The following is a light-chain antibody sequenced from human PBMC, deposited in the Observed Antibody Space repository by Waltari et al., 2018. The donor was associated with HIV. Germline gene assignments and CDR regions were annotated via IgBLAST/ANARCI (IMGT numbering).Light chain of an antibody. J-gene: IGLJ3*02. CDR1: AGPVTSDHY. CDR2: DTN. Sequence: QPVVTQEPSLTVSPGGTVTLTCASNAGPVTSDHYPYWFQQKHGQAPKTLLYDTNYKYALSPGRFSGSLLGGRVALTLSGAQPEDEADYYCLVFYGGVAVVGGGTKLTVL. V-gene: IGLV7-46*01. CDR3: LVFYGGVAV.